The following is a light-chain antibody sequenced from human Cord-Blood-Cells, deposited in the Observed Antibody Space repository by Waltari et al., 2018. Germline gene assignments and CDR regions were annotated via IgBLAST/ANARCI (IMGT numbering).Light chain of an antibody. CDR1: QGISSY. Sequence: AIRITQSPSSLSASTGDRVTITCRASQGISSYLAWYQKKPGKAPKLLIYAASTLQSGVPSRFSGSGSGTDFTLTISCLQSEDFATYYCQQYYSYPQTFGPGTKVDIK. V-gene: IGKV1-8*01. CDR2: AAS. J-gene: IGKJ3*01. CDR3: QQYYSYPQT.